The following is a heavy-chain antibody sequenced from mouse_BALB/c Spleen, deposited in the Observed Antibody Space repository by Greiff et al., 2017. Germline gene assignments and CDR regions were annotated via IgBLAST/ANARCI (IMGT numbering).Heavy chain of an antibody. D-gene: IGHD1-1*01. CDR3: ARDGSSSWFAD. J-gene: IGHJ3*01. CDR2: IYPGDGDT. Sequence: VQLQQSGAELARPGASVKLSCKASGYTFTSYWMQWVKQRPGQGLEWIGAIYPGDGDTRYTQKFKGKATLTADKSSSTAYMQLSSLASEDSAVYYCARDGSSSWFADWGQGTLVTVSA. CDR1: GYTFTSYW. V-gene: IGHV1-87*01.